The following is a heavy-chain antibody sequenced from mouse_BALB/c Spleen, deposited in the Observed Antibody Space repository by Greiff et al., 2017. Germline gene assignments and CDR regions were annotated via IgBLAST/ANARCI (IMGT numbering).Heavy chain of an antibody. CDR3: ASGITTGY. V-gene: IGHV1S81*02. CDR2: INPSNGRT. Sequence: QVQLQQPGAELVKPGASVKLSCKASGYTFTSYWMHWVKQRPGQGLEWIGEINPSNGRTNYNEKFKGKATLTADKSSNTAYMQLSSLTSEDSAVYFCASGITTGYWGQGTTLTVSS. D-gene: IGHD2-4*01. CDR1: GYTFTSYW. J-gene: IGHJ2*01.